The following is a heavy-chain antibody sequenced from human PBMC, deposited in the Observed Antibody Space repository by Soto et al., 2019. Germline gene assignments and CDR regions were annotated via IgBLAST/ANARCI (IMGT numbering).Heavy chain of an antibody. CDR1: GCSISSINNY. J-gene: IGHJ5*02. Sequence: SETLSLTCTVSGCSISSINNYWSWIRQPPGEGLEWIGFISYSGTTSYSPSLKSRVAISLDTSKNQFSLSLNFVTAADTAVYYCARGRGYSYGLDPWGQGSLVTVSS. D-gene: IGHD5-18*01. CDR2: ISYSGTT. V-gene: IGHV4-30-4*01. CDR3: ARGRGYSYGLDP.